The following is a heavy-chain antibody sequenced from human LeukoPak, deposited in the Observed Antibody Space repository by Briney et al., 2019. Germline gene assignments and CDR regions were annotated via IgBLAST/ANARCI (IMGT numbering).Heavy chain of an antibody. CDR1: GGSFSGYY. CDR3: ARVTTVVTRSWNYYYYYMDV. J-gene: IGHJ6*03. V-gene: IGHV4-34*01. Sequence: SETLSLTCAVYGGSFSGYYWSWIRQPPGKGLDWNGEINHSGSTNYNPSLKSRVTISVDTSKNQFSLKLSSVTAADTAVYYCARVTTVVTRSWNYYYYYMDVWGKGTMVTVSS. CDR2: INHSGST. D-gene: IGHD4-23*01.